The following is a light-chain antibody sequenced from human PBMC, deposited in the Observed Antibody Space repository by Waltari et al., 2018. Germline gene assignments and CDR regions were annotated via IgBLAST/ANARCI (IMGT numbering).Light chain of an antibody. CDR1: ISNLGSNY. CDR3: ASWDESHYV. J-gene: IGLJ1*01. Sequence: QSVLTQPPSPSGTPGQRAALPCCGSISNLGSNYLYWYQQLPGTPPNLLIYRNNPRPSGVPERFSASKYGTSASLAIDGLRSEDEAVYYCASWDESHYVFGSGTKVTVL. CDR2: RNN. V-gene: IGLV1-47*01.